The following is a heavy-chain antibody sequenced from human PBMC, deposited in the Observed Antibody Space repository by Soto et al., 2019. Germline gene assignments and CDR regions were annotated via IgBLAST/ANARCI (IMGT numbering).Heavy chain of an antibody. CDR1: GGTFSSYA. J-gene: IGHJ6*02. CDR3: ARDSGGVGSFGVVTNYYYGMDV. V-gene: IGHV1-69*13. CDR2: IIPIFGTA. D-gene: IGHD3-3*01. Sequence: ASVKVSCKASGGTFSSYAISWVRQAPGQGLEWMGGIIPIFGTANYAQKFQGRVTITADESTSTAYMELSSLRSEDTAVYYCARDSGGVGSFGVVTNYYYGMDVWGQGTTVTVSS.